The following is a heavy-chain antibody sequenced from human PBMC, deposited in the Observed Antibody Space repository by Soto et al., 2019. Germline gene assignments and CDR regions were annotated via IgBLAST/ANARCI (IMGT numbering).Heavy chain of an antibody. D-gene: IGHD2-2*01. CDR3: ARGRVACSSTSCYVASYMDV. Sequence: QVQLVQSGAEVKKPGASVKVSCKASGYTFTSYDINWVRQATGQGLEWMGWMNPNSGNTGYAQKFQGRVTMTRNTSISTAYMELSSLRSEDTAVYYCARGRVACSSTSCYVASYMDVWGKGTTVTVSS. V-gene: IGHV1-8*01. J-gene: IGHJ6*03. CDR2: MNPNSGNT. CDR1: GYTFTSYD.